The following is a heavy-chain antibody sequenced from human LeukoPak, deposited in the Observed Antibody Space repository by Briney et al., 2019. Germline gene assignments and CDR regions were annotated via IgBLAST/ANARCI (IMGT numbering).Heavy chain of an antibody. CDR2: IIPIFGTA. Sequence: SVKVSCKASGGTVSIYAVSWVRQAPGRGREWGGGIIPIFGTANYAQKFQGRVTITADKSPSTAYMELSSLRSEDTAVYYCARDPSILAAAGTSWFDPWGQGTLVTVSS. V-gene: IGHV1-69*06. CDR3: ARDPSILAAAGTSWFDP. D-gene: IGHD6-13*01. J-gene: IGHJ5*02. CDR1: GGTVSIYA.